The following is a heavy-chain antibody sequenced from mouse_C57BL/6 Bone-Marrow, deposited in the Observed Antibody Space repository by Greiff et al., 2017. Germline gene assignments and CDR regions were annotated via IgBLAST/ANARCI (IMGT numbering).Heavy chain of an antibody. V-gene: IGHV6-6*01. CDR3: THDAMDY. CDR2: IRNKANNHAT. CDR1: GFTFSDAW. Sequence: EVHLVESGGGLVQPGGSMKLSCAASGFTFSDAWMDWVRQSPARGLEWVAEIRNKANNHATYYAVSVKGRFTISRDDSKSSVYLQMNSLRAEDTGIYYCTHDAMDYWGQGTSVTVSS. J-gene: IGHJ4*01.